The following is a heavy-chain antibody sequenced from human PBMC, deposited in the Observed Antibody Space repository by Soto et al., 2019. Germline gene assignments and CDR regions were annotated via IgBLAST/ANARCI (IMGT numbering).Heavy chain of an antibody. Sequence: EVQLVESGGGLVQPGRSLRLSCAASGFTFDDYAMHWVRQPPGKGLEWVSGINWNTDSIAYADSVRGRFTISRDNAKSSLDLQMNSLRPEDTALYYCAKGINYDILTGGTFDIWGQGTMDAVSS. D-gene: IGHD3-9*01. V-gene: IGHV3-9*01. CDR3: AKGINYDILTGGTFDI. J-gene: IGHJ3*02. CDR1: GFTFDDYA. CDR2: INWNTDSI.